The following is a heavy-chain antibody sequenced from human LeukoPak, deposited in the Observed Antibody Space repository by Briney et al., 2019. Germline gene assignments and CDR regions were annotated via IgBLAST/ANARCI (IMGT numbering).Heavy chain of an antibody. Sequence: GGSLRLSCVASGFSFSSYPMNWVRQAPGKGLEWVSHINSDTNITPYTASVSGRFSISRDNTKNSLYLHVNSLRAEDTAVYYCARAYYDFRSGYYTRPSRGWSNGMDVWGQGTTVTVSS. V-gene: IGHV3-48*01. J-gene: IGHJ6*02. CDR1: GFSFSSYP. CDR3: ARAYYDFRSGYYTRPSRGWSNGMDV. D-gene: IGHD3-3*01. CDR2: INSDTNIT.